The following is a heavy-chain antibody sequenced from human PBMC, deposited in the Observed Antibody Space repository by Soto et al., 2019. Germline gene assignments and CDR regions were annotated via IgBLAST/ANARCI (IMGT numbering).Heavy chain of an antibody. V-gene: IGHV1-18*01. J-gene: IGHJ4*02. CDR2: ISAYNGNT. CDR3: ARVSYDFWSGTPPYYFDY. Sequence: GAPVKVCCKASGYTFTSYGISWVRQAPGQGLEWMGWISAYNGNTNYAQKLQGRVTMTTDTSTSTAYMELRSLRSDDTAVYYCARVSYDFWSGTPPYYFDYWGQGTLVTVSS. D-gene: IGHD3-3*01. CDR1: GYTFTSYG.